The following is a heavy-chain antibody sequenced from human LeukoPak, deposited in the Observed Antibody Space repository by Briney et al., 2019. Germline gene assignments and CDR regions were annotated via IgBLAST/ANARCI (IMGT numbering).Heavy chain of an antibody. CDR3: AAQYKYCSGGTCWKDY. CDR1: GYSISSGYY. J-gene: IGHJ4*02. D-gene: IGHD2-15*01. Sequence: TSETLSLTCAVSGYSISSGYYWGWIRQPPGKCLEWIGSIYHSGSTYYNPSLKSRVTISLDTSKNQFSLKLSSVTAADTDVYYCAAQYKYCSGGTCWKDYWGQGTLVTVSS. CDR2: IYHSGST. V-gene: IGHV4-38-2*01.